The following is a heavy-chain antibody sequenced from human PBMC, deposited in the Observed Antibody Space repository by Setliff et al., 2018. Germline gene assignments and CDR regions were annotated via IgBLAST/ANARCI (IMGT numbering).Heavy chain of an antibody. CDR1: GYIFAGYY. V-gene: IGHV1-2*02. CDR3: ARDGVYYAMDV. CDR2: INPISGDGITI. J-gene: IGHJ6*02. Sequence: ASVKVSCKASGYIFAGYYMHWVRQTPGQGLEWMGWINPISGDGITIFYADSVRGRFTISRDNAKNSVFLQMNSLRADDTAVYYCARDGVYYAMDVWGQGTTVTVSS.